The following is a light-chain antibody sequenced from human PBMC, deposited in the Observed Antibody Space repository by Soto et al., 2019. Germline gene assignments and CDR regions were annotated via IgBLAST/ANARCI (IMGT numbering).Light chain of an antibody. J-gene: IGKJ1*01. CDR3: QHYGSSLWT. V-gene: IGKV3-20*01. Sequence: EIVLTQSPGTLSLSPGERATLSCRASQSVSSSYLAWYQQKPGQAPRLLIYGASSRATGIPDRFSGSGSGTDFTLTISRLEREDFAVYYCQHYGSSLWTFGQGTKVEIK. CDR2: GAS. CDR1: QSVSSSY.